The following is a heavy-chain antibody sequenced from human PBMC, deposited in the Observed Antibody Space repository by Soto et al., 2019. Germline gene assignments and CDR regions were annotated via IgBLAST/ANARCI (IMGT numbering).Heavy chain of an antibody. CDR3: AVRDDSSGELSAFDI. V-gene: IGHV1-69*02. Sequence: SVKVSCKASGGTFSSYTISWVRQAPGQGLEWMGRIIPILGIANYAQKFQGRVTITADKSTSTAYMELSSLRSEDTAVYYCAVRDDSSGELSAFDIWGQGTMVTVSS. D-gene: IGHD3-22*01. CDR1: GGTFSSYT. CDR2: IIPILGIA. J-gene: IGHJ3*02.